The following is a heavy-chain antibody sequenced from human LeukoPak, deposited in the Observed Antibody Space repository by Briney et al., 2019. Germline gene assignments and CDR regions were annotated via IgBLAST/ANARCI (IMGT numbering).Heavy chain of an antibody. Sequence: KAGGSLRLSCAASGFTFSDYYMSWIRQAPGKGLEWVSSISSSSSYIYYADSVKGRFTISRDNSKNTLYLQMNSLRAEDTAVYYCAKVEGRYFDWLLRALFDYWGQGTLVTVSS. CDR2: ISSSSSYI. V-gene: IGHV3-11*05. J-gene: IGHJ4*02. CDR3: AKVEGRYFDWLLRALFDY. CDR1: GFTFSDYY. D-gene: IGHD3-9*01.